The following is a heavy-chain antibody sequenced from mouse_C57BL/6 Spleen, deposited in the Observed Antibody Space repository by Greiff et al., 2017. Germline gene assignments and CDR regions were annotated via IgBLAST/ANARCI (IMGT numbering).Heavy chain of an antibody. J-gene: IGHJ2*01. CDR1: GYSFTDYN. CDR2: INPNNGGT. Sequence: EVQLQQSGPELVKPGASVKISCKASGYSFTDYNMDWVKQSHGKSLEWIGDINPNNGGTIYNQKFKGKATLTVDKSSSTAYMELRSLTSEDTAVYYCARSHYYGSSYYFDDWGQGTTLTVSS. D-gene: IGHD1-1*01. V-gene: IGHV1-18*01. CDR3: ARSHYYGSSYYFDD.